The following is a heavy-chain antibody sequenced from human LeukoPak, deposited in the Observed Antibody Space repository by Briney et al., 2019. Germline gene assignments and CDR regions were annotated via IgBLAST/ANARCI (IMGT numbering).Heavy chain of an antibody. J-gene: IGHJ3*02. CDR3: ARDSKSYQIQLWFRGDDAFDI. CDR1: GFTFSSYS. D-gene: IGHD5-18*01. V-gene: IGHV3-21*01. Sequence: GGSLRLSCAASGFTFSSYSMNWIRQAPGKGLEWVSSISGSSSYIYYADSVKGRFTISRANAKNSLYLQMNSLRAEDTAVYYCARDSKSYQIQLWFRGDDAFDIWGQGTMVTVSS. CDR2: ISGSSSYI.